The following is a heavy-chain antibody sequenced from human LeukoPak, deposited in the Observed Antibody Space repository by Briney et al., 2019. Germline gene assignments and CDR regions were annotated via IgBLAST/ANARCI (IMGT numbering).Heavy chain of an antibody. J-gene: IGHJ4*02. Sequence: PGRSLRLSCAASGFIFSDYGMHWVRQAPGKGLEWVAVISYDGSNKYYADSVKGRFTISRDNSKNTLYLQMNSLRAEDTAVYYCARDKGEMATTIFDYWGQGTLVTVSS. CDR2: ISYDGSNK. V-gene: IGHV3-30*19. CDR3: ARDKGEMATTIFDY. CDR1: GFIFSDYG. D-gene: IGHD5-24*01.